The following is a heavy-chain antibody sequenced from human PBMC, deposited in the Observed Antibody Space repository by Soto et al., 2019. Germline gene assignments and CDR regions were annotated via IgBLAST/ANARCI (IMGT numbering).Heavy chain of an antibody. CDR1: GLTVSSIF. CDR3: ARGPPVGGDF. V-gene: IGHV3-53*04. Sequence: EEQVVESGGGLVQPGGSLRLSCAASGLTVSSIFMSWVRQAPGKGLEWVAVIHRDGTTYYAESVKGRVTISRHNSKNTLYFKMNSLRPDDTAVYYCARGPPVGGDFWGQGTLVTVSS. D-gene: IGHD3-16*01. J-gene: IGHJ4*02. CDR2: IHRDGTT.